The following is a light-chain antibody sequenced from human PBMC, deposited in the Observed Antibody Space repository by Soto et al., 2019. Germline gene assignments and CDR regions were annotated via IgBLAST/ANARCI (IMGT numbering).Light chain of an antibody. CDR1: SSNIGINP. J-gene: IGLJ3*02. CDR2: SNN. CDR3: AAWDDSLNGWV. Sequence: QSVLTQPTSASGAPGQTVTISCSGSSSNIGINPVNWYQQVPGTAPKVLMYSNNQRPSGVPDRFSGSKSGTSASLAISGLQSDDEADYYCAAWDDSLNGWVFGGGTKLTVL. V-gene: IGLV1-44*01.